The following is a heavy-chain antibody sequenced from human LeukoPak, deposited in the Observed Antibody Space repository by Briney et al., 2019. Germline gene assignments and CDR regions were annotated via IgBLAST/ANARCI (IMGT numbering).Heavy chain of an antibody. J-gene: IGHJ4*02. V-gene: IGHV4-59*08. CDR3: ASNYDSSGYGRVFDY. CDR2: IYYSGST. Sequence: SETLSLTCTVSGGSISSYYWSWIRQPPGKGLEWIGYIYYSGSTNYNPSLKSRVTISVDTSKNQFSLKLSSVTAADTAVYYCASNYDSSGYGRVFDYWGQGTLATVSS. CDR1: GGSISSYY. D-gene: IGHD3-22*01.